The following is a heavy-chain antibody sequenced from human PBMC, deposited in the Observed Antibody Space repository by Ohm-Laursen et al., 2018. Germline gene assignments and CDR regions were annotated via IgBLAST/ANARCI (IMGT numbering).Heavy chain of an antibody. D-gene: IGHD1-26*01. CDR1: GGSISSYY. CDR3: ARLSPVREIDY. V-gene: IGHV4-59*08. Sequence: SETLSLTCTVSGGSISSYYWSWIRQPPGKGLEWIGYIYYSGSTNYNPSLKSRVTISVDTSKNQFSLKLSSVTAADTAVYYCARLSPVREIDYWGQGTLVTVSS. J-gene: IGHJ4*02. CDR2: IYYSGST.